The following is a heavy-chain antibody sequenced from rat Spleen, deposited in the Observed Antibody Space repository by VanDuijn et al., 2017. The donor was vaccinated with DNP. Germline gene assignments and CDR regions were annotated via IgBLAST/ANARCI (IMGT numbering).Heavy chain of an antibody. V-gene: IGHV1-43*01. D-gene: IGHD1-1*01. CDR3: ARGGDGIWFAY. CDR2: IHTGSGGT. CDR1: GYTFTVNY. Sequence: QVQLRQSRAELAEPGSSVKISCKSSGYTFTVNYIGWIKQTTGQGLEYIGYIHTGSGGTSYREKFKGKATLTVDKSSSTAFMQLNSLTPDDSAVYYCARGGDGIWFAYWGQGTLVTVSS. J-gene: IGHJ3*01.